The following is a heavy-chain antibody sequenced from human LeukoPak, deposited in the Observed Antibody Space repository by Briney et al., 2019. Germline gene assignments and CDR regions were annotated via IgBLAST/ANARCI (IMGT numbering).Heavy chain of an antibody. Sequence: SETLSLTCTVSGGSISSYYWNWIRQPPGKGLEWIGYIYYSGSTNYNPSLKSRVTISVDTSKNQFSLKLSSVTAADTAVYYCARDRSVYYWFDYWGQGTLVTVSS. CDR2: IYYSGST. D-gene: IGHD3-10*01. CDR3: ARDRSVYYWFDY. J-gene: IGHJ4*02. V-gene: IGHV4-59*01. CDR1: GGSISSYY.